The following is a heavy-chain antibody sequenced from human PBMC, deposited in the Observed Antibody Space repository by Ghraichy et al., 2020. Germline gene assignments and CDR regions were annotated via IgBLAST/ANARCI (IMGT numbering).Heavy chain of an antibody. Sequence: SETLSLTCTVSGGSISSYYWSWIRQPPGKGLEWIGYIYYSGSTNYNPSLKSRVTISVDTSKNQFSLKLSSVTAADTAEYYCARGGQAVAEMRWDYWGQGTLVTVSS. J-gene: IGHJ4*02. V-gene: IGHV4-59*01. CDR1: GGSISSYY. CDR3: ARGGQAVAEMRWDY. D-gene: IGHD6-19*01. CDR2: IYYSGST.